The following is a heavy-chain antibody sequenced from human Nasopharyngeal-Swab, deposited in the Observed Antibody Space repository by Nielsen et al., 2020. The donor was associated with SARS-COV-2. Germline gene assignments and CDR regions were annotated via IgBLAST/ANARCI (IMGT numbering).Heavy chain of an antibody. CDR3: ARDPYYDYIWGSYRTDY. Sequence: GESLKISCAASGFTFSSYSMNWVRQAPGKGLEWVSSISSSSSYIYYADSVKGRFTISRDNAKNSLYLQMTSLRAEDTAVYYCARDPYYDYIWGSYRTDYWGQGTLVTVSS. D-gene: IGHD3-16*02. CDR2: ISSSSSYI. V-gene: IGHV3-21*01. CDR1: GFTFSSYS. J-gene: IGHJ4*02.